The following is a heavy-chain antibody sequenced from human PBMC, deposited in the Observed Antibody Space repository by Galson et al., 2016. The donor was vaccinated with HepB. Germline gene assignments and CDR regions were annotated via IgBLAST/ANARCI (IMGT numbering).Heavy chain of an antibody. J-gene: IGHJ4*02. CDR2: IFPGDSNT. D-gene: IGHD5-18*01. CDR3: VREERIHSYGFLPAGF. CDR1: GYDFSRHW. Sequence: QSGAEVKKPGESVKISCKGSGYDFSRHWIGWVRQMPGKGLEWMGGIFPGDSNTKYSPSFQGQVTISVDNSISTAYLQWNSLKASDTAMYCCVREERIHSYGFLPAGFWGQGTLVTVSS. V-gene: IGHV5-51*01.